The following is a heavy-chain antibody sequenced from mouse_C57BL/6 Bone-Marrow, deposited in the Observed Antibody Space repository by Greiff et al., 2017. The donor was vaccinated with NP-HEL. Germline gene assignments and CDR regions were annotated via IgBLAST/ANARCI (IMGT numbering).Heavy chain of an antibody. J-gene: IGHJ4*01. CDR3: ASPSSSWGAMDY. D-gene: IGHD6-1*01. V-gene: IGHV5-17*01. Sequence: EVKVVESGGGLVKPGGSLKLSCAASGFTFSDYGMHWVRQAPEKGLEWVAYISSGSSTIYYADTVQGRFTISRDNAKNTLCLQMTSLRSEDTAMYYCASPSSSWGAMDYWGQGTSVTVSS. CDR1: GFTFSDYG. CDR2: ISSGSSTI.